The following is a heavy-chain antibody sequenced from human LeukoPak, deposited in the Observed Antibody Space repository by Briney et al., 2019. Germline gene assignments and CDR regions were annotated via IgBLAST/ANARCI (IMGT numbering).Heavy chain of an antibody. V-gene: IGHV1-2*02. J-gene: IGHJ6*02. CDR2: INPNSGGT. CDR3: AREGSSGWYYYYGMDV. Sequence: ASVKVSCKASGYTFTGYYMHWVRQAPGQGLEWMGWINPNSGGTNYAQKFQGRVTMTRDTSISTAYMELSRLRSDDTAVYYCAREGSSGWYYYYGMDVWGQGTTVTV. D-gene: IGHD6-19*01. CDR1: GYTFTGYY.